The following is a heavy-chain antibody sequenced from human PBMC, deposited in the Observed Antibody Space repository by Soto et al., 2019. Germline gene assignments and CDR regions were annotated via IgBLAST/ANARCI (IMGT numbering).Heavy chain of an antibody. CDR3: ARDNGGGWYFFDH. J-gene: IGHJ4*02. CDR1: GGSVNGYY. CDR2: IYSAGNT. Sequence: HPSETLSLTCAVYGGSVNGYYWNWIRQAPGKGLEWLSVIYSAGNTYYADSVKGRFIISRDDSKNTLYLQMNSLRADDTAVYYCARDNGGGWYFFDHWGQGTVVTVSS. D-gene: IGHD6-19*01. V-gene: IGHV3-53*01.